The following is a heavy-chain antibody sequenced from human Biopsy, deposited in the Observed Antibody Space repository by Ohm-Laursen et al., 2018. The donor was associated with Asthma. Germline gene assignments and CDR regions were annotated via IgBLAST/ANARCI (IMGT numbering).Heavy chain of an antibody. Sequence: GSLRLSCAASGFTFGDYWMSWVRQVPGKGLEWVANIKHDGSEKNHVGSLKGRFTISRDNSKNTLYLQMNGLKAEDTAVYYCARDSPSGSDFDYYYFDYWGQGSLVTVSS. J-gene: IGHJ4*02. V-gene: IGHV3-7*01. CDR3: ARDSPSGSDFDYYYFDY. CDR1: GFTFGDYW. D-gene: IGHD5-12*01. CDR2: IKHDGSEK.